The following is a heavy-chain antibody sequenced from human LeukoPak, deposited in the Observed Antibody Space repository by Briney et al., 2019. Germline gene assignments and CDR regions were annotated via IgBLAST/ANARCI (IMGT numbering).Heavy chain of an antibody. CDR2: IYPGDSDT. CDR1: GYSFTSYW. CDR3: ARTYCSSTSCPNWFDP. J-gene: IGHJ5*02. Sequence: GESLKISCKGSGYSFTSYWIGWVRQMPGKGLEWMGIIYPGDSDTRYSPSFQGQVTISADKSISTAYLQWSSLKASDTATYYCARTYCSSTSCPNWFDPWGQGTLVTVSS. V-gene: IGHV5-51*01. D-gene: IGHD2-2*01.